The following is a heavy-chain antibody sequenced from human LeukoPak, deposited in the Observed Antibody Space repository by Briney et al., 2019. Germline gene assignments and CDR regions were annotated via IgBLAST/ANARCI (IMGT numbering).Heavy chain of an antibody. Sequence: ASVKVSCKASGYTFTSYGISWVRQAPGQGFEWMGWISAYNGNTNYAQRFQGRVTMTTDTSTSTAYMELRSLRSDDTAVYYCASDDCTNGVCYVAYWGQGTLVTVSS. V-gene: IGHV1-18*01. J-gene: IGHJ4*02. CDR1: GYTFTSYG. D-gene: IGHD2-8*01. CDR3: ASDDCTNGVCYVAY. CDR2: ISAYNGNT.